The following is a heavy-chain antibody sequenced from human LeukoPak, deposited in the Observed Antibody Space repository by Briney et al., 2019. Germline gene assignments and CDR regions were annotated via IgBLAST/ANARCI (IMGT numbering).Heavy chain of an antibody. D-gene: IGHD6-13*01. CDR1: GYTFTGHY. J-gene: IGHJ4*02. CDR3: AKTLYIAAAPGGFDY. CDR2: INPKNAGT. V-gene: IGHV1-2*02. Sequence: GASVKVSCKASGYTFTGHYIHWVRQAPGQGLEWMGWINPKNAGTNYAQKFQGRVTMTRDTSTGTAYMELSRLRFDDTAVYYCAKTLYIAAAPGGFDYWGQGTLVAVSS.